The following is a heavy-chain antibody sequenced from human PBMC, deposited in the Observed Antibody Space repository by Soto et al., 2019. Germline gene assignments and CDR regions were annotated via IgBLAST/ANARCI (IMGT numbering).Heavy chain of an antibody. CDR2: ISYDGSNK. Sequence: PGGSLRLSCAASGFTFSSYAMHWVRQAPGKGLEWVAVISYDGSNKYYADSVKGRFTISRDNSKNTLYLQMNSLRAEDTPVYYCARDFWNDSSGYYPNRGLDYWGQGTLVTVSS. V-gene: IGHV3-30-3*01. CDR1: GFTFSSYA. CDR3: ARDFWNDSSGYYPNRGLDY. J-gene: IGHJ4*02. D-gene: IGHD3-22*01.